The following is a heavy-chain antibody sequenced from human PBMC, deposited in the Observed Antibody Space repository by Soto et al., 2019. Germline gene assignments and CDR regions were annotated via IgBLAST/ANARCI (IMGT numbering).Heavy chain of an antibody. V-gene: IGHV1-3*04. D-gene: IGHD5-12*01. Sequence: QVQLVQSGAEVKKPGASVKVSCKASGYTFTNYAMHWVRQAPGQRLEWMGWINTGNGNTKYSQKFQRRVTITTDTHASTADMELSSLRSEDTAVYYCATGRDIVPTIPRGYFDYWGQGTLVTVSS. CDR2: INTGNGNT. J-gene: IGHJ4*02. CDR3: ATGRDIVPTIPRGYFDY. CDR1: GYTFTNYA.